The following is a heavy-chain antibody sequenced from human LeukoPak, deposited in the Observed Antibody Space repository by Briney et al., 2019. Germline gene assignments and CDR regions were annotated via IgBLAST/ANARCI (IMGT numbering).Heavy chain of an antibody. CDR3: AKTYCTNGVCYTDYYYYMDV. CDR1: GFTFSSYG. V-gene: IGHV3-30*02. CDR2: IRYDGSNK. Sequence: PGGSLRLSCAASGFTFSSYGMHWVRQAPGKGLEWVAFIRYDGSNKYYADSVKGRFTISRDNSKNTLYLQMNSLRAEDTAVYYCAKTYCTNGVCYTDYYYYMDVWGKGTTVTVSS. J-gene: IGHJ6*03. D-gene: IGHD2-8*01.